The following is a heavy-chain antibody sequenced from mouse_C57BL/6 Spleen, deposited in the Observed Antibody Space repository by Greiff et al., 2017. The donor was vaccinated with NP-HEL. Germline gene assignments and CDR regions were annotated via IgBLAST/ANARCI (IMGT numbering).Heavy chain of an antibody. J-gene: IGHJ4*01. V-gene: IGHV1-59*01. CDR2: IDPSDSYT. D-gene: IGHD1-1*01. Sequence: QVQQQQPGAELVRPGTSVKLSCKASGYTFTSYWMHWVKQRPGQGLEWIGVIDPSDSYTNYNQKFKGKATLTVDTSSSTAYMQLSSLTSEDSAVYYCARRGLLLRGYAMDYWGQGTSVTVSS. CDR1: GYTFTSYW. CDR3: ARRGLLLRGYAMDY.